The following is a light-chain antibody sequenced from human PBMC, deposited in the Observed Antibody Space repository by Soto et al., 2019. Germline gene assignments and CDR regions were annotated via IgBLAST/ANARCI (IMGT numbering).Light chain of an antibody. CDR3: QQLNSYPRT. J-gene: IGKJ2*02. Sequence: IQFTRSPSSLSQSVGDRVTITSRPSQGISSYLAWYQQKPGKAPKLLIYAASTLQSGVPSRFSGSGSGTDFTLTISSLQPEDFATSYCQQLNSYPRTFGKGTKLEIK. V-gene: IGKV1-9*01. CDR1: QGISSY. CDR2: AAS.